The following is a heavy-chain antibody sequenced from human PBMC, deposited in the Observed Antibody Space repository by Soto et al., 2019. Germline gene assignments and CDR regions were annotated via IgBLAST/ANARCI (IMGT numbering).Heavy chain of an antibody. CDR3: ARRLLSPHFYPTVAGNWFDP. CDR1: GGSISSSSYY. J-gene: IGHJ5*02. V-gene: IGHV4-39*01. CDR2: IYYSGST. D-gene: IGHD6-19*01. Sequence: SETLSLTCTVSGGSISSSSYYWGWIRQPPGKGLEWIGSIYYSGSTYYNPSLKSRVTISVDTSKNQFSLKLSSVTAADTAVYYCARRLLSPHFYPTVAGNWFDPWGQGTLVTVSS.